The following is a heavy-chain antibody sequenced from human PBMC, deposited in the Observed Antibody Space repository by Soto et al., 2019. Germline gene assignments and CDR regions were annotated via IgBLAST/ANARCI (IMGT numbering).Heavy chain of an antibody. CDR2: ISPYNGNT. D-gene: IGHD6-13*01. Sequence: QVQLVQSGAEVKKPGASVKVSCKSSGYTFTSYGISWVRQAPGQGLEWMGWISPYNGNTNYAQKFQGRFTMTTDTSKSTASLELRSLTSNDTAVYYCAWDFEGSSWYRYFGSWCQGTLVTVSS. V-gene: IGHV1-18*01. CDR1: GYTFTSYG. CDR3: AWDFEGSSWYRYFGS. J-gene: IGHJ4*02.